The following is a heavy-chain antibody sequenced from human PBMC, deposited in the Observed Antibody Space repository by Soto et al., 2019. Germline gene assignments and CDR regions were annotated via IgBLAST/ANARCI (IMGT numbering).Heavy chain of an antibody. CDR2: IYPGDSDT. V-gene: IGHV5-51*01. J-gene: IGHJ4*02. D-gene: IGHD6-6*01. CDR3: VREYNSSLNFGY. Sequence: PGESLKISCEGSGYSFPNYWIGWVRQMPGKGLEWMGFIYPGDSDTKYNPSFQGQVTISVDKSLRTAYLQWSGLKASDTAMYYCVREYNSSLNFGYWGQGTLVTVSS. CDR1: GYSFPNYW.